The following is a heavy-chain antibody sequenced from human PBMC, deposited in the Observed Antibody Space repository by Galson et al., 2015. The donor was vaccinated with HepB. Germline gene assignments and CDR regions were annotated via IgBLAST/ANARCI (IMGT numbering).Heavy chain of an antibody. D-gene: IGHD4-17*01. CDR3: ARVADSAYGDPAHFDY. J-gene: IGHJ4*02. Sequence: SLRLSCAVSGFTFSGYYMPWIRQAPGKGLEWLAYISSNTIYTNYADSVKGRFTISRDNTKNSMYLQMNSLRAEDTAVYYCARVADSAYGDPAHFDYWGQGTLVTVSS. CDR1: GFTFSGYY. CDR2: ISSNTIYT. V-gene: IGHV3-11*06.